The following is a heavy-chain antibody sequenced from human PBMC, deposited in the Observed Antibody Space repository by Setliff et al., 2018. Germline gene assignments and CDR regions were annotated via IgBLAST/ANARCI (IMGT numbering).Heavy chain of an antibody. CDR2: IYTSWSS. Sequence: NPSETLSLTCTVSGGSISSASYYWSWIRQPAGKGLEWIGHIYTSWSSNHNPSLKSRVTMSVDTSKNQFSLQLSSVTAADTAVYYCARLPGYCNGGNCYGYYTFDIWGQGTMVTVSS. V-gene: IGHV4-61*09. CDR1: GGSISSASYY. J-gene: IGHJ3*02. CDR3: ARLPGYCNGGNCYGYYTFDI. D-gene: IGHD2-15*01.